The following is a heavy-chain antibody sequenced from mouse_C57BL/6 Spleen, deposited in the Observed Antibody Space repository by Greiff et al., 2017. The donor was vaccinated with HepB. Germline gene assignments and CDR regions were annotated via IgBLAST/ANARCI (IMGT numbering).Heavy chain of an antibody. Sequence: QVQLQQPGAELVKPGASVKLSCKASGYTFTSYWMHWVKQRPGRGLEWIGRIDPNSGGTKYNEKFKSKATLTVDKPSSTAYMRRSSRTSEDSAVYYCARSGYYGSSDWFSYWGQGTLVTVSA. V-gene: IGHV1-72*01. CDR3: ARSGYYGSSDWFSY. CDR2: IDPNSGGT. CDR1: GYTFTSYW. J-gene: IGHJ3*01. D-gene: IGHD1-1*01.